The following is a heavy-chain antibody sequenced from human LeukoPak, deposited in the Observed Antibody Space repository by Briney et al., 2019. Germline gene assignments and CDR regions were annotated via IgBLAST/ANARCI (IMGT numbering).Heavy chain of an antibody. CDR1: GFTFRSYA. CDR2: VKSDGSST. D-gene: IGHD2-21*02. V-gene: IGHV3-74*01. Sequence: GGSLRLSCAASGFTFRSYAMHWVRQAPGKGLAWVSRVKSDGSSTSYADSVKGRFTISRDNARNTLFLQMNSLRAEDTAVYYCARDGFLGPVTAYLDYWGQGTPVTVSS. CDR3: ARDGFLGPVTAYLDY. J-gene: IGHJ4*02.